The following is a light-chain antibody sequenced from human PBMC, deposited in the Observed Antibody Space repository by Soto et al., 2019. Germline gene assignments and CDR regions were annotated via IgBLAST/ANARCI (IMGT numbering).Light chain of an antibody. CDR2: GAS. CDR3: QKYGSSPFT. V-gene: IGKV3-20*01. Sequence: EIVLTQSPGTLSLSPGERATLSCRASQSVSGSCLAWYQQKPGQAPRLLTYGASSRATGIPDRFSGSGSRTDFTLTISRQEPEDFAVYYCQKYGSSPFTFGPGTKVDIK. CDR1: QSVSGSC. J-gene: IGKJ3*01.